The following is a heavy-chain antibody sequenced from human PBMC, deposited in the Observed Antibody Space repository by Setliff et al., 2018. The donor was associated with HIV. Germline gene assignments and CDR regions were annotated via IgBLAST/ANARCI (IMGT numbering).Heavy chain of an antibody. CDR3: ATVDPNYGDYATY. Sequence: GESLKISCKGSGYSFTNYWIAWLRQMPGKGLECMGIIYPGDSDTRYSPSFQAQVTISADKSISTAYLQWSSLKASDTAVYYCATVDPNYGDYATYWGQGSLVTVS. D-gene: IGHD4-17*01. CDR1: GYSFTNYW. V-gene: IGHV5-51*01. J-gene: IGHJ4*02. CDR2: IYPGDSDT.